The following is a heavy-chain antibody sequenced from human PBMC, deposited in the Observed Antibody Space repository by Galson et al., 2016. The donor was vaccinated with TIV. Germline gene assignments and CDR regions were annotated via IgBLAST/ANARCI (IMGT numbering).Heavy chain of an antibody. J-gene: IGHJ4*02. Sequence: SVKVSCKASGYTFTSFGLSWVRQAPGQGLEWMGWISAYNGDTYFAQNLQDRVTMTTDTSTSTAYMELRSLRSDDTAVYYCARAPPLYYSSWPVDRWGQGTLVTVSS. CDR1: GYTFTSFG. CDR2: ISAYNGDT. V-gene: IGHV1-18*01. D-gene: IGHD6-13*01. CDR3: ARAPPLYYSSWPVDR.